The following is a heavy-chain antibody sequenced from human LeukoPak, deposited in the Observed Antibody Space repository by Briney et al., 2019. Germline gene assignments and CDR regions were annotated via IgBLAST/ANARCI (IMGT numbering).Heavy chain of an antibody. CDR1: GYSISSGYY. J-gene: IGHJ6*03. CDR2: IYHSGST. Sequence: PSETLSLTCTVSGYSISSGYYWGWIRQPPGKGLEWIGIIYHSGSTYYNPSLKSRVTISVDTSKNQFSLKLSSVTAADTAVYYCARVVASPHYYYMDVWGKGTTVTVSS. CDR3: ARVVASPHYYYMDV. V-gene: IGHV4-38-2*02.